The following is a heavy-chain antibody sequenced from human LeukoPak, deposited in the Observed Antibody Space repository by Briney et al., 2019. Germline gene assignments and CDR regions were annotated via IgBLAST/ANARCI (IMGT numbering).Heavy chain of an antibody. CDR3: AKGSVRSGWALDY. D-gene: IGHD6-19*01. CDR1: GFTFRTYG. CDR2: MSYDGSNK. V-gene: IGHV3-30*18. Sequence: GGSLRLSCEASGFTFRTYGMHWVRQAPGKGLEWVALMSYDGSNKYYADSVKGRFTISRDNSKNTLYLQMNSLRAEDTAVYYCAKGSVRSGWALDYWGQGTLVTVSS. J-gene: IGHJ4*02.